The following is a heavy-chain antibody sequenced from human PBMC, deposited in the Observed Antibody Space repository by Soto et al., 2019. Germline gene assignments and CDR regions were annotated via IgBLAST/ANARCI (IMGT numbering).Heavy chain of an antibody. CDR3: ARGPGYGKYGTSPADDY. V-gene: IGHV1-3*05. CDR2: INAGNGNT. CDR1: GYTFTSYA. J-gene: IGHJ4*02. D-gene: IGHD5-12*01. Sequence: QVQLVQSGAEEKKPGASVKVSCKASGYTFTSYAMHWVRQAPGQRLEWMGWINAGNGNTKYSQKFPGRVTITKDASARPASLELSSLRSEATAVYYCARGPGYGKYGTSPADDYWGEGTLVTFAS.